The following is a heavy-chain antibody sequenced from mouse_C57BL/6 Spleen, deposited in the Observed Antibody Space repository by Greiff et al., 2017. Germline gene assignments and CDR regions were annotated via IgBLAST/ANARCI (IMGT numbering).Heavy chain of an antibody. Sequence: QVQLQQPGAELVKPGASVKLSCKASGYTFTSYWMQWVKQRPGRGLEWIGEIDPTDSYNNYNKKFKGKATWTVDTSSSTAYMQLSSLTSEDSAVYYCARELTGTGFAYWGQGTLVTVSA. CDR1: GYTFTSYW. CDR3: ARELTGTGFAY. V-gene: IGHV1-50*01. J-gene: IGHJ3*01. D-gene: IGHD4-1*01. CDR2: IDPTDSYN.